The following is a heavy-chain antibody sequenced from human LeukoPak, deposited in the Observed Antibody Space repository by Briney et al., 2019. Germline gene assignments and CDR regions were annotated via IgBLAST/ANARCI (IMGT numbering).Heavy chain of an antibody. J-gene: IGHJ4*02. V-gene: IGHV3-23*01. CDR2: ISGSGGST. D-gene: IGHD6-13*01. Sequence: PGGSLRLSCAASGFTFSSYAMSWVRQAPGKGLEWVSAISGSGGSTYYADSVKGRFTISRDNSKNTLYLQMNSLRAEDTAVYYCAKCISFSSNNPLDYWGQGTLVTVSS. CDR1: GFTFSSYA. CDR3: AKCISFSSNNPLDY.